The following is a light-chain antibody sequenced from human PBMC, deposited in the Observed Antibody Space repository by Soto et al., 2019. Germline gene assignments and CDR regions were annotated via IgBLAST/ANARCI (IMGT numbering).Light chain of an antibody. CDR2: RTS. CDR1: ETINSY. CDR3: QKCKCSCT. J-gene: IGKJ2*02. Sequence: DIQLTQSPSTLSASVGDRITITCRASETINSYLAWYQHKAGTAPKLLISRTSDLASGVPSRFSGSGSGTEFTLTIPSLQPEDFATYYCQKCKCSCTFGQGTKLEIK. V-gene: IGKV1-5*03.